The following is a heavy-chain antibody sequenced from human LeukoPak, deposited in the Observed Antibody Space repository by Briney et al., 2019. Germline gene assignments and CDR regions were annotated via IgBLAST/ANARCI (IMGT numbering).Heavy chain of an antibody. V-gene: IGHV3-30*04. Sequence: GRSLRLSCAASGFTFSSYAMHWVRQAPGKGLEWVAVISYDGSNKYYADSVKGRFTISRDNSKNTPYLQMNSLRAEDTAVYYCARDPRPTSLLWFGELYAPFDYWGQGTLVTVSS. D-gene: IGHD3-10*01. CDR1: GFTFSSYA. J-gene: IGHJ4*02. CDR2: ISYDGSNK. CDR3: ARDPRPTSLLWFGELYAPFDY.